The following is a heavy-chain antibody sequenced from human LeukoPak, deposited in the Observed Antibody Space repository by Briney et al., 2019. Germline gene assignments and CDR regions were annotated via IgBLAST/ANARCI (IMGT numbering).Heavy chain of an antibody. CDR1: GYTFTSYD. D-gene: IGHD3-10*01. CDR2: MNPNSGNT. Sequence: ASVKVSCKASGYTFTSYDMNWVRQATGQGLEWMGWMNPNSGNTGYAQKFQGRVTITRNTSISTAYMELSSLRSEDTAVYYCARFTGEGTWFDRWGQGTLVTVSS. CDR3: ARFTGEGTWFDR. J-gene: IGHJ5*02. V-gene: IGHV1-8*03.